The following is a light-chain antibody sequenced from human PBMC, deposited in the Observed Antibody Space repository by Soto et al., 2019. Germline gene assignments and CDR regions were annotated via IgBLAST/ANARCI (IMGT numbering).Light chain of an antibody. Sequence: EIVLTQSPATLSLSPGERATLSSRASQSVSSYLAWYQQKPGQAPRILIYDASNRATGIPARFSGSGSGTDFTLPISSLEPEDFEVYYCQQRSNWPRTFGQGTKVDIK. CDR1: QSVSSY. J-gene: IGKJ1*01. CDR3: QQRSNWPRT. V-gene: IGKV3-11*01. CDR2: DAS.